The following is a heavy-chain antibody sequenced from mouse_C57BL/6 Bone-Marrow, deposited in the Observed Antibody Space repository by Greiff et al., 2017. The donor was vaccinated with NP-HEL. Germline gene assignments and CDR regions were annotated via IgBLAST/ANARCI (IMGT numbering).Heavy chain of an antibody. D-gene: IGHD2-12*01. CDR1: GYTFTSYW. Sequence: QVQLQQPGAELVRPGTSVKLSCKASGYTFTSYWMHWVKQRPGQGLEWIGMIDPADTWTNYHQQFKDKATLTVDKSSSTAYMQLSSLTSDDSAVYYCASSGAYYSLCVDFWGQGSPLTVSS. V-gene: IGHV1-59*01. J-gene: IGHJ2*01. CDR3: ASSGAYYSLCVDF. CDR2: IDPADTWT.